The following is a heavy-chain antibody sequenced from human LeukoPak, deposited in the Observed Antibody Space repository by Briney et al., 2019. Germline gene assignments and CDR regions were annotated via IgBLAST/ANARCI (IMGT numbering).Heavy chain of an antibody. CDR2: ISSSSNYI. J-gene: IGHJ5*02. CDR1: GFTFDSYS. CDR3: ARDYLVVPAAMWWFDP. V-gene: IGHV3-21*01. D-gene: IGHD2-2*01. Sequence: GGSLRLSCAASGFTFDSYSMNWVRQAPGKGLEWVSSISSSSNYIYYADSVKGRFTISRDNAKNSLYLQMNSLRAGDTAVYYCARDYLVVPAAMWWFDPWGQGTLVTVSS.